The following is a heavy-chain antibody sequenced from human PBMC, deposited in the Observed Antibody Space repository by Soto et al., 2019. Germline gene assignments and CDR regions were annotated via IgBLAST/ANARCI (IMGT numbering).Heavy chain of an antibody. CDR1: GGSISSYY. V-gene: IGHV4-59*08. CDR2: IYYSGST. CDR3: ASSTADYGDHVWFDP. D-gene: IGHD4-17*01. J-gene: IGHJ5*02. Sequence: PSETLSLTCTVSGGSISSYYWSWIRQPPGKGLEWIGYIYYSGSTNYNPSLKSRVTISVDTSKNQFSLKLSSVTAADTAVYYCASSTADYGDHVWFDPWGQGTLVTVSS.